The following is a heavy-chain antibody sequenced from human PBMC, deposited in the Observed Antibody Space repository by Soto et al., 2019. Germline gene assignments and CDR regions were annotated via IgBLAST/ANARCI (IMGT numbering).Heavy chain of an antibody. CDR2: IWYDGSNK. CDR1: GFTFSSYG. Sequence: QVQLVESGGGVVQPGRSLRLSCAASGFTFSSYGMHWVRQAPGKGLEWVAVIWYDGSNKYYADSVKGRFTISRDNTKNTLSLLMNSLRAEDTAVYYCARESPYSSGWYVPFRCHFDIWGQGTMVTVSS. D-gene: IGHD6-19*01. CDR3: ARESPYSSGWYVPFRCHFDI. V-gene: IGHV3-33*01. J-gene: IGHJ3*02.